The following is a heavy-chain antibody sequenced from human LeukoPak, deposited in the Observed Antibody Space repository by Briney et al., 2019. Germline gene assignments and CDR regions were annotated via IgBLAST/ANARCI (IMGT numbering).Heavy chain of an antibody. CDR3: ARDRGLLYGSSGCLDS. CDR1: GYTFTSHY. Sequence: ASVKVSCKASGYTFTSHYMHWVRQAPGQGLEWMGINNPSSGTTSYAQKFQGRVTMTRDTSTSTVYMELSSLTSEDTAVYSCARDRGLLYGSSGCLDSWGQGTLVTVSS. J-gene: IGHJ4*02. D-gene: IGHD6-19*01. V-gene: IGHV1-46*01. CDR2: NNPSSGTT.